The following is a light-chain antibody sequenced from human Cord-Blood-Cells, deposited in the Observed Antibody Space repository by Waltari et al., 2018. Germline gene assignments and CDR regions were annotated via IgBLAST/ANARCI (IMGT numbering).Light chain of an antibody. Sequence: QSALTKPASVSGSPGQSITISCTSTTSHVGRYNYITWYQHHPGKAPKPRIYNVSNLPSAISILLSGSKSGNTASLTISGLQAEDEADYYCSSYTSGSTLVYGGGTKLTVL. V-gene: IGLV2-14*03. J-gene: IGLJ3*02. CDR3: SSYTSGSTLV. CDR1: TSHVGRYNY. CDR2: NVS.